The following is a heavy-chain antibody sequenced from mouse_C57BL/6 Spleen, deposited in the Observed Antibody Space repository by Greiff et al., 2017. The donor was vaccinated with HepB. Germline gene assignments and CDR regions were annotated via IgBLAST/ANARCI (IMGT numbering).Heavy chain of an antibody. D-gene: IGHD2-1*01. CDR2: IYPGSGST. CDR3: ARGEGGNYRTLDAMDY. CDR1: GYTFTSYW. V-gene: IGHV1-55*01. Sequence: QVQLQQPGAELVKPGASVKMSCKASGYTFTSYWITWVKQRPGQGLEWIGDIYPGSGSTNYNEKFKSKATLTVDTSSSTAYMQLSSLTSEDSAVYDCARGEGGNYRTLDAMDYWGQGTSVTVSS. J-gene: IGHJ4*01.